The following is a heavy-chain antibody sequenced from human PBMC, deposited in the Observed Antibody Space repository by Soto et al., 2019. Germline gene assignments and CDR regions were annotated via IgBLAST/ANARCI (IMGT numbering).Heavy chain of an antibody. CDR2: IIPIFGAT. J-gene: IGHJ4*02. CDR1: GGTFSSYA. D-gene: IGHD3-22*01. V-gene: IGHV1-69*13. Sequence: GASVKVSCKASGGTFSSYAINWVRQAPGQGLEWMGGIIPIFGATNYAQKFQGRVTITADESTTTPYMELSSLRSEDTAVYYCARHPNYYDSSRYEYFDWWGQGTLVTVSS. CDR3: ARHPNYYDSSRYEYFDW.